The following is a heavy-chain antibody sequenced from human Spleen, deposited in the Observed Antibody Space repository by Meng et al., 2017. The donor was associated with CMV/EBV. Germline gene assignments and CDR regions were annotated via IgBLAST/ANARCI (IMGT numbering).Heavy chain of an antibody. CDR2: IYFSWVT. V-gene: IGHV4-31*02. CDR1: GASIPHGGYY. CDR3: AKTDSREGGFDS. Sequence: TFSGASIPHGGYYWSWIRQHPVRGLECIGFIYFSWVTYYNPSLKSRITISVDASKRQFFLKLNSVTAADTAVYYCAKTDSREGGFDSWGQGTLVTVSS. D-gene: IGHD1-1*01. J-gene: IGHJ4*02.